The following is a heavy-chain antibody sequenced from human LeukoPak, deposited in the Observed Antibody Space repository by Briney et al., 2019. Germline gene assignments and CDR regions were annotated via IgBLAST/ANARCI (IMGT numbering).Heavy chain of an antibody. CDR1: GVSLSSSSYY. D-gene: IGHD3-10*01. CDR3: ASVYGSGSYEFDY. V-gene: IGHV4-39*01. Sequence: SETLSLTCTVSGVSLSSSSYYWGWLRQRPGKGLEWIGSIYYSGSTYYHPALKSHFTISVDTSKNQFYLNLSSVTAADTAVYYCASVYGSGSYEFDYWGQGTLVTVSS. CDR2: IYYSGST. J-gene: IGHJ4*02.